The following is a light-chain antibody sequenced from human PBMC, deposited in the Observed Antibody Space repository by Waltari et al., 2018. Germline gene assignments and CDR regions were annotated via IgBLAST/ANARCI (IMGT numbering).Light chain of an antibody. CDR1: SSDIISDNH. CDR2: DVN. Sequence: QSALTQPASVSGSPGQSITISCTATSSDIISDNHVSWYQQHPGKAPKVMIYDVNNRPSGGSDRFSGSRSGNTASLTFSGLQAEDEADYYCSSYTSISTWVFGGGTKLTVV. V-gene: IGLV2-14*03. J-gene: IGLJ3*02. CDR3: SSYTSISTWV.